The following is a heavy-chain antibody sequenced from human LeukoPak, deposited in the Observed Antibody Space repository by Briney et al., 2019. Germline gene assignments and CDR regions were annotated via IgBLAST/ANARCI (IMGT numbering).Heavy chain of an antibody. V-gene: IGHV4-4*07. Sequence: SETLSLTCTVSGGSISNYYWSWIRQPAGKGLEWIGRIYTSGSTNYNPSLKSRVTMSVDTSKNQFSLKLSSVTAADTAVYYCARLVGGYCGGDCDAFDIWGQGTMVTVSS. J-gene: IGHJ3*02. D-gene: IGHD2-21*02. CDR2: IYTSGST. CDR3: ARLVGGYCGGDCDAFDI. CDR1: GGSISNYY.